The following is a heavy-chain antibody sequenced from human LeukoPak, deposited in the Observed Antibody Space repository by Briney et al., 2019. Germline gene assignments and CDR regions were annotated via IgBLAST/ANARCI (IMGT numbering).Heavy chain of an antibody. J-gene: IGHJ4*02. Sequence: PGGSLRLSCAVSGFTFSSHWMSWVRQAPGKGLEWVANIKQDGSEKYSVDSVKGRFTISRDNTKNSLYLQMSSLRVEDTAVYYCAASSSAYFLHFDYWGQGTLVTVSS. D-gene: IGHD3-22*01. V-gene: IGHV3-7*01. CDR3: AASSSAYFLHFDY. CDR2: IKQDGSEK. CDR1: GFTFSSHW.